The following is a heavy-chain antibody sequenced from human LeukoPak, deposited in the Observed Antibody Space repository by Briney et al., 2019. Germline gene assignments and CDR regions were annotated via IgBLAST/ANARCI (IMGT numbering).Heavy chain of an antibody. CDR3: AKMYSSSWYYFDY. J-gene: IGHJ4*02. Sequence: PGGSLRLSCAASGFTFSSYGMHWVRQAPGKGLEWVAFIRYDGSNKYYADSVKGRFTISRDNSKNTLYLQMNSLRAEDTAVYYCAKMYSSSWYYFDYWGQGTLVTVSS. V-gene: IGHV3-30*02. CDR2: IRYDGSNK. D-gene: IGHD6-13*01. CDR1: GFTFSSYG.